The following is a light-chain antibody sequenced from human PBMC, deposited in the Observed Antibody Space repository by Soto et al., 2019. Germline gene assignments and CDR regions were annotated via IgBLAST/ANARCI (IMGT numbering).Light chain of an antibody. Sequence: NFMLTQPHSVSESPGKTVTISCTRSSGSIASNYVQWYQQRPGSAPTTVIYEDNQRPSGVPERFSGSIDSSSNSASLTISGLKTEDEADYYCQSYDSSNLAVFGGGTQLTVL. CDR1: SGSIASNY. CDR2: EDN. V-gene: IGLV6-57*03. CDR3: QSYDSSNLAV. J-gene: IGLJ7*01.